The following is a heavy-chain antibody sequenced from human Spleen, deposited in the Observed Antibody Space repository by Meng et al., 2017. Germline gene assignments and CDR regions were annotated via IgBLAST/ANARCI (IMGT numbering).Heavy chain of an antibody. D-gene: IGHD5/OR15-5a*01. CDR3: ARSVNWFDP. V-gene: IGHV4-4*07. Sequence: QVPLQESGPGLVKPSETLSLTCSVSGGSTSLSYWSWIRQPAGEGLEWIGRIYSSGSTNYNPSLKSRLTMSVDTSKNQFSMSLSSVTAADTAVYYCARSVNWFDPWGQGTLVTVSS. J-gene: IGHJ5*02. CDR1: GGSTSLSY. CDR2: IYSSGST.